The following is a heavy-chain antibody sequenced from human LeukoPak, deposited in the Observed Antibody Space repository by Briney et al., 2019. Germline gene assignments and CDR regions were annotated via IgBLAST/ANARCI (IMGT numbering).Heavy chain of an antibody. D-gene: IGHD3-3*01. CDR3: ARSITIFGVATLGY. CDR1: GYTFTSYY. V-gene: IGHV1-46*01. Sequence: PWASVKVSCKASGYTFTSYYIHWVRQAPGQGLEWMGIINPSADSTTYAQTFQGRVTMTRDMLTSTVYMELSSLRSEDTAVYYCARSITIFGVATLGYWGQGTLVTVSS. CDR2: INPSADST. J-gene: IGHJ4*02.